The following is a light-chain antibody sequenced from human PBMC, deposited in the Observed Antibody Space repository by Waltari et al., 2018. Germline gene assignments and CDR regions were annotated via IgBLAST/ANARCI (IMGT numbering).Light chain of an antibody. Sequence: DIQMTQSPSTMSASVGDRVPITCRASQSVGIYLARYLQKPGKAPKLLIYQAYSVESGVSSRFSGGGSGTDFTLSISSLQPDDFGTYYCQQYFTYLGTFGQGTKVDVK. CDR3: QQYFTYLGT. V-gene: IGKV1-5*03. CDR2: QAY. CDR1: QSVGIY. J-gene: IGKJ1*01.